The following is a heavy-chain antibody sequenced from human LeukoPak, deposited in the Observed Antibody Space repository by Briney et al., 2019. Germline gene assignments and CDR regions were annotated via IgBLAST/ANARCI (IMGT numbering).Heavy chain of an antibody. V-gene: IGHV4-59*01. J-gene: IGHJ4*02. CDR1: AGSISGSY. Sequence: PSETLSLTCSVSAGSISGSYWSWIRQAPGKGLEWIGNIYYSGSNYNPSLKSRVTISADTSKNQFSLKLSSVTTADTAVYYCARITAAGPLDYWGQGTLVTVSS. CDR3: ARITAAGPLDY. D-gene: IGHD6-13*01. CDR2: IYYSGS.